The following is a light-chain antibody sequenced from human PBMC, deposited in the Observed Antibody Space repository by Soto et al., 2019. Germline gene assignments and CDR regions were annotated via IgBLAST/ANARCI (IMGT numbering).Light chain of an antibody. V-gene: IGKV3D-7*01. Sequence: EVVLTQSPATLSLSPGEGPTLSCRVSQSIRSSYLSWYQQRPGQAPRLLIYGASTRATGIPARFSGSGRGSGTDFTLTISSLKPEDFAVYYCQQDYNLPITFGQGTRLEIK. CDR2: GAS. CDR3: QQDYNLPIT. J-gene: IGKJ5*01. CDR1: QSIRSSY.